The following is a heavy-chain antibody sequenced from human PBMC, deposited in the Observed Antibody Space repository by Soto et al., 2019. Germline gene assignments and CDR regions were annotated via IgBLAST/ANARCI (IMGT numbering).Heavy chain of an antibody. CDR2: ISSSSSYI. CDR3: ARLDRGSLDY. V-gene: IGHV3-21*02. J-gene: IGHJ4*02. CDR1: GFTFSSHS. D-gene: IGHD6-25*01. Sequence: LVESGGGLVKPGGSLRLSCAASGFTFSSHSMNWVRQAPGKGLEWVSSISSSSSYIYYADSVKGRFTISRDNAKNLVYLQMNSLRAEDTAVYYCARLDRGSLDYWGRGTLVTVSS.